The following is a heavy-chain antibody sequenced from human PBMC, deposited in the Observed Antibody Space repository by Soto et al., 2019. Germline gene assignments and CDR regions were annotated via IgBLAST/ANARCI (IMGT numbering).Heavy chain of an antibody. J-gene: IGHJ4*02. CDR1: GFAFDDYA. Sequence: GGSLRLSCAASGFAFDDYAMHWVRQAPGKGLEWVSGISWNSGSIGYADSVKGRFTISRDNAKNSLYLQMNSLRAEDTALYYCAKDTVQYIGYYFDYWGQGTLVTVSS. CDR3: AKDTVQYIGYYFDY. CDR2: ISWNSGSI. D-gene: IGHD5-12*01. V-gene: IGHV3-9*01.